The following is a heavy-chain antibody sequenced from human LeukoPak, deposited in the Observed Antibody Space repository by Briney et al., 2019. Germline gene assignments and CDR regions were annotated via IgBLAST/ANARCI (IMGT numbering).Heavy chain of an antibody. D-gene: IGHD2-15*01. Sequence: SETLSLTCAVYGGSFSGYYWSWIRQPPGKGLEWIGEINHSGSTNYNPSLKSRVTISVDTSKNQFSLKLSPVTAADTAVYYCARECGGSRYEKVSGMDVWGQGTTVTVSS. CDR1: GGSFSGYY. CDR2: INHSGST. J-gene: IGHJ6*02. CDR3: ARECGGSRYEKVSGMDV. V-gene: IGHV4-34*01.